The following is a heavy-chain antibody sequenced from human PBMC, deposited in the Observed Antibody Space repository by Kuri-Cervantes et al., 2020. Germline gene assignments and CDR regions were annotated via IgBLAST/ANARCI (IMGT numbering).Heavy chain of an antibody. CDR3: ARDTAAGPRTNNWFDP. Sequence: SETLSLTCTVSGGSISSGGYYWSWIRQHPGKGLEWIGYIYYSGSTYYNPSLKSRVTISVDTSKNQFSLKMSSVTAADTAVYYCARDTAAGPRTNNWFDPWGQGTLVTVSS. D-gene: IGHD6-13*01. CDR2: IYYSGST. V-gene: IGHV4-31*03. J-gene: IGHJ5*02. CDR1: GGSISSGGYY.